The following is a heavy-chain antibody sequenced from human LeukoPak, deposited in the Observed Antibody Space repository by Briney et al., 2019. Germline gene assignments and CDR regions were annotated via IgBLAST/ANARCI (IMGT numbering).Heavy chain of an antibody. CDR1: GFTFSSYA. V-gene: IGHV3-23*01. Sequence: PGGSLRLSCAASGFTFSSYAMSWVRQAPGKGLEWVSAISGSGGSTYYADSVKGRFTISRDNSKNTLYLQMNSLRAEDTAVYYCASTQGTIFGVVTSSFDYWGQGTLVTVSS. CDR2: ISGSGGST. D-gene: IGHD3-3*01. J-gene: IGHJ4*02. CDR3: ASTQGTIFGVVTSSFDY.